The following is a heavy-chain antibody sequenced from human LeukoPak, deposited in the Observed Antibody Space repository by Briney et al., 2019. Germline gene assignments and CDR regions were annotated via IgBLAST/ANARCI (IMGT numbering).Heavy chain of an antibody. CDR1: GGSISSYY. CDR2: IYYSGST. J-gene: IGHJ6*02. Sequence: SETLSLTCTVSGGSISSYYWSWIRQPPGKGLEWIGYIYYSGSTNYNPSLKSRVTISIDTSKNQFSLKLSSVTAADTAVYYCAGGPDPGKVGAAIYYYFGMDVWGQGTTVTVSS. D-gene: IGHD1-26*01. CDR3: AGGPDPGKVGAAIYYYFGMDV. V-gene: IGHV4-59*12.